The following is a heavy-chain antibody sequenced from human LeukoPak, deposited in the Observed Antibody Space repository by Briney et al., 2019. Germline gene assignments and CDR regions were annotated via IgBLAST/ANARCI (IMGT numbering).Heavy chain of an antibody. Sequence: SQTLSLTCTVSGGSISSGSYYWSWIRQPAGKGLEWIGRFYPSGGTNYNPSLKSRVTISVDTSKNQFSLKLNSVTATDAAVYYCARYRANYYDSSGSQGHFDYWGQGTLVTVSS. CDR3: ARYRANYYDSSGSQGHFDY. D-gene: IGHD3-22*01. CDR1: GGSISSGSYY. V-gene: IGHV4-61*02. J-gene: IGHJ4*02. CDR2: FYPSGGT.